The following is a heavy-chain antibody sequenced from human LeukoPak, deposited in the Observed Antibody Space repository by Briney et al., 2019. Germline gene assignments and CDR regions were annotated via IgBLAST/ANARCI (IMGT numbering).Heavy chain of an antibody. CDR3: ARAPVTKARNYYYYGMDV. CDR1: GGSISSSSYY. D-gene: IGHD4-17*01. V-gene: IGHV4-39*07. Sequence: SETLSLTCTVSGGSISSSSYYWGWIRQPPGKGLEWIGSIYYSGSTNYNPSLKSRVTISVDTSKNQFSLKLSSVTAADTAVYYCARAPVTKARNYYYYGMDVWGQGTTVTVSS. CDR2: IYYSGST. J-gene: IGHJ6*02.